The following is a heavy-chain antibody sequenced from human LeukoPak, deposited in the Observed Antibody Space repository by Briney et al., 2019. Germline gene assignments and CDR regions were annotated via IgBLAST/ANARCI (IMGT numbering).Heavy chain of an antibody. J-gene: IGHJ4*02. CDR2: MNPNSGNT. Sequence: ASVKVSCKASGYTFTSYDINWVRQATGQGLEWMGWMNPNSGNTGYAQKFQGRVTMTRNTSISTAYMELSSLRSEDTAVYYCARGNYDYVWGSYRSRRDFDYWGQGTLVTVSS. V-gene: IGHV1-8*01. CDR1: GYTFTSYD. CDR3: ARGNYDYVWGSYRSRRDFDY. D-gene: IGHD3-16*02.